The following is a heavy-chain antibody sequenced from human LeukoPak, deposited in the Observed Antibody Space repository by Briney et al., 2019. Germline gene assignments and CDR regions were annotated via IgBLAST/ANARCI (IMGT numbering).Heavy chain of an antibody. CDR1: GGSISSSSYY. J-gene: IGHJ3*02. CDR3: ARKPYSSSWYGAWGAFDI. Sequence: SETLSLTCTVSGGSISSSSYYWGWIRQPPGKGLEWIGSIYYSGSTYYNPSLKSRVTISVDTSKNQFSLKLSSVTAADTAVYYCARKPYSSSWYGAWGAFDIWGQGTMVTVSS. V-gene: IGHV4-39*01. CDR2: IYYSGST. D-gene: IGHD6-13*01.